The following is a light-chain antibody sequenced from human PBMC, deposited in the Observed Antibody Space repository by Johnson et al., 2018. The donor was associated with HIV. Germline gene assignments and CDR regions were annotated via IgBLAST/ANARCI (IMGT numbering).Light chain of an antibody. J-gene: IGLJ1*01. CDR1: SSNIGNNY. CDR2: ENN. V-gene: IGLV1-51*02. CDR3: ATWDASLRAGF. Sequence: QSIFTQPPSVSAAPGQKVTISCSGSSSNIGNNYVSWYQQLPGTAPKLLIYENNKRPSGIPDRFSGSKSGTSATLGITGLQSGDEGDYYCATWDASLRAGFFGTGTKVTVL.